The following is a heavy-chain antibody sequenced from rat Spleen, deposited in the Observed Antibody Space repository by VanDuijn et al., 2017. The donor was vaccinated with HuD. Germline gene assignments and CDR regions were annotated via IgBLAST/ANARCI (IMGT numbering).Heavy chain of an antibody. CDR3: ARWTYYGYNVLFDY. V-gene: IGHV3-1*01. J-gene: IGHJ2*01. CDR1: GYSITSNY. Sequence: EVQLQESGPGLVKPSQSLSLTCSVTGYSITSNYWGWIRKFPGNKMEWMRYITYSGNTSHNPSLKSRISITRDTSKNQFILQLNSVTTEDAATYYCARWTYYGYNVLFDYWGQGVMVTVSS. CDR2: ITYSGNT. D-gene: IGHD1-9*01.